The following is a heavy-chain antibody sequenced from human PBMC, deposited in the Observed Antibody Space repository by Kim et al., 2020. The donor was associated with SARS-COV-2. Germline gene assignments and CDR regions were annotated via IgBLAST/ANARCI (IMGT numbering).Heavy chain of an antibody. CDR2: ISSSSSTI. J-gene: IGHJ4*02. CDR3: ARDNGASGYRKFVPFDY. D-gene: IGHD5-12*01. CDR1: GFTFSSYS. Sequence: GGSLRLSCAASGFTFSSYSLNWVRQAPGKGLEWVSYISSSSSTIYYADSLKGRFTISRDNAKNSLYLQMNSMRDEVTAVYYCARDNGASGYRKFVPFDYWGQGTLVTVSS. V-gene: IGHV3-48*02.